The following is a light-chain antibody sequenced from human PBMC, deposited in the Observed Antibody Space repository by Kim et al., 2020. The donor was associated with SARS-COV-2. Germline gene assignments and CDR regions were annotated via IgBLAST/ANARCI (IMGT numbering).Light chain of an antibody. CDR3: QAWDSSTAEV. CDR2: QDR. V-gene: IGLV3-1*01. Sequence: SYELTQPLSVSVSPGQTASITCSGDKLGDKYACWYQQKPGQSPVLVIYQDRKRPSGIPERFSGSNSGNTATLTISGTQAMVEADYYCQAWDSSTAEVFGG. J-gene: IGLJ2*01. CDR1: KLGDKY.